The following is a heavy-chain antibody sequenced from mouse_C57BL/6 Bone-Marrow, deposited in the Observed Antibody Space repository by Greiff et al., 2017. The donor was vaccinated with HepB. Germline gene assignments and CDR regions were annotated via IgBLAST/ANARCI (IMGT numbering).Heavy chain of an antibody. J-gene: IGHJ1*03. Sequence: VQLQQSGAELARPGASVKMSCKASGYTFTSYTMHWVKQRPGQGLEWIGYINPSSGYTKYNQKFKDKATLTADKSSSTAYMQLSSLTSEDSAVYYCARGAVSTTVVDWYFDVWGTGTTVTVSS. D-gene: IGHD1-1*01. CDR2: INPSSGYT. CDR1: GYTFTSYT. V-gene: IGHV1-4*01. CDR3: ARGAVSTTVVDWYFDV.